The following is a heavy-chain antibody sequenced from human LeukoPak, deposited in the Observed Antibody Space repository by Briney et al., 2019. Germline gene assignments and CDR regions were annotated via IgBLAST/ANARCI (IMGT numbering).Heavy chain of an antibody. CDR2: IYHSGST. CDR3: ARALGYCSSTSCLYYFDY. CDR1: GYSISSGYY. Sequence: KPSETLSLTCAVSGYSISSGYYWGWIRQPPGKGRGGIGGIYHSGSTYYTPSLKSRVTISVDTSKNQFSLKLSSVTAADTAVYYCARALGYCSSTSCLYYFDYWGQGTLVTVSS. D-gene: IGHD2-2*01. V-gene: IGHV4-38-2*01. J-gene: IGHJ4*02.